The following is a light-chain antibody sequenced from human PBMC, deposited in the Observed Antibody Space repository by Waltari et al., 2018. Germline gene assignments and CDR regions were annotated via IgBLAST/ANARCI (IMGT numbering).Light chain of an antibody. Sequence: EVVVTQSPLSLPVTLGQAASISCRSSQSLVHSYGNTHLTWFQQRPGQSPRRLIYRVSKRDPGVPDRFSGSGSGTDFTLKISRVEAEDLGVYYCMQGTHLPYTFGQGTKLDI. CDR2: RVS. V-gene: IGKV2-30*02. CDR3: MQGTHLPYT. CDR1: QSLVHSYGNTH. J-gene: IGKJ2*01.